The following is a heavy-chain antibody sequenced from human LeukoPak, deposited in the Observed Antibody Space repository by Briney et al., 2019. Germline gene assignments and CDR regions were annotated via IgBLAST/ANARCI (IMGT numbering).Heavy chain of an antibody. Sequence: SETLSLTCTVSGYSISSGYYWGWIRQPPGKGLEWIGSIYHSGSTYYNPSLKSRVTISVDTSKNQFSLKLSSVTAADTAVYYCARFRYGDSNYYYYYYMDVWGKGTTVTVSS. V-gene: IGHV4-38-2*02. D-gene: IGHD4-17*01. CDR3: ARFRYGDSNYYYYYYMDV. J-gene: IGHJ6*03. CDR1: GYSISSGYY. CDR2: IYHSGST.